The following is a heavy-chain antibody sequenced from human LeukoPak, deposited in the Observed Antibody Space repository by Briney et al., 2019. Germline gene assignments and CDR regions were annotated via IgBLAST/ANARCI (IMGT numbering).Heavy chain of an antibody. D-gene: IGHD5-18*01. CDR3: ARDQSYSYGPIGGYYYGMDV. CDR1: GGSISSGGYY. CDR2: IYYSGST. V-gene: IGHV4-31*03. Sequence: SETLSLTCTASGGSISSGGYYWSWIRQHPGKGLEWIGYIYYSGSTYYNLSLKSRVTISVDTSKNQFSLKLSSVTAADTAVYYCARDQSYSYGPIGGYYYGMDVWGQGTTVTVSS. J-gene: IGHJ6*02.